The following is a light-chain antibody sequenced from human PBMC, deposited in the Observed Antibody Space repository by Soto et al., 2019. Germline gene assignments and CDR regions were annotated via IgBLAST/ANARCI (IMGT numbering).Light chain of an antibody. CDR1: QSVSSSY. J-gene: IGKJ5*01. CDR3: QQYGSSPRT. Sequence: EIVLTQCPGTLSLSPGERATLSCRASQSVSSSYLAWYQQKPGQAPRLLIYGASSRATGIPDRFSGSGSGTDFTLTISRLEPEDFAVYYCQQYGSSPRTFGQGTRLEIK. V-gene: IGKV3-20*01. CDR2: GAS.